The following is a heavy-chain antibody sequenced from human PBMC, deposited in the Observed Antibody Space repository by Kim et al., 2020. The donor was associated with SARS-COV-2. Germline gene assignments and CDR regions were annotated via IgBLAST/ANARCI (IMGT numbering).Heavy chain of an antibody. CDR3: ARGRYSSGWYKIYFDY. CDR1: GGSFSGYY. Sequence: SETLSLTCAVYGGSFSGYYWSWIRQPPGKGLEWIGEINHSGSTNYNPSLKSRVTISVDTSKNQFSLKLSSVTAADTAVYYCARGRYSSGWYKIYFDYWG. V-gene: IGHV4-34*01. CDR2: INHSGST. J-gene: IGHJ4*01. D-gene: IGHD6-19*01.